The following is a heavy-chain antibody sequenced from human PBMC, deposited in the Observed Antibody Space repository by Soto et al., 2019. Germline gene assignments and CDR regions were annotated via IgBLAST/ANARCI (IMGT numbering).Heavy chain of an antibody. D-gene: IGHD1-26*01. Sequence: EVQLLGSGGGLAQPGGSLRLSCAASGFTFTTYVMSWVRQAPGKGLEWVSGLSGSGLSTYYADSVKGRFTITRDSSQNTLDLQMNSLRAEDTAIYYCAKASTKGSGSDLDYYFDYWGQGTLVTVSS. CDR3: AKASTKGSGSDLDYYFDY. CDR1: GFTFTTYV. CDR2: LSGSGLST. J-gene: IGHJ4*02. V-gene: IGHV3-23*01.